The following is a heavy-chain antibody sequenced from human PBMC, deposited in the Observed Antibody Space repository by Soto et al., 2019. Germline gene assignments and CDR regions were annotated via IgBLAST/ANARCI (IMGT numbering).Heavy chain of an antibody. CDR2: ISSSSSYI. Sequence: GGSLRLSCAASGFTFSSYSMNWVRQAPGKGLEWVSSISSSSSYIYYTDSVKGRFTISRDNAKNSLYLQMNSLRAEDTAVYYCARLGIAAAGTNDYWGQGTLVTVSS. CDR3: ARLGIAAAGTNDY. V-gene: IGHV3-21*01. CDR1: GFTFSSYS. D-gene: IGHD6-13*01. J-gene: IGHJ4*02.